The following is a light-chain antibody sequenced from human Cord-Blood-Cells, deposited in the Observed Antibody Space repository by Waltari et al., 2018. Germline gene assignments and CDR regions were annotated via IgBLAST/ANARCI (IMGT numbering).Light chain of an antibody. CDR3: QQYYSTPLT. J-gene: IGKJ4*01. CDR1: QSVLYSSNNKNY. Sequence: DIVMTQSPDPLAVSLGERATINSKSSQSVLYSSNNKNYLAWYQQKPGQPPKLLIYWASTRESGVPDRFSGSGSGTDFTLTISSLQAEDVAVYYCQQYYSTPLTFGGGTKVEIK. CDR2: WAS. V-gene: IGKV4-1*01.